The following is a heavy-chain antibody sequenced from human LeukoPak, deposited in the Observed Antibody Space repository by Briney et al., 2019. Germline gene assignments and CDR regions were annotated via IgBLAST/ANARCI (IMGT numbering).Heavy chain of an antibody. CDR1: GGSISSYY. J-gene: IGHJ4*02. CDR3: ARGAFDY. Sequence: PSETLSLTCTVSGGSISSYYWSWIRQPPGKGLEWIGYIYYSGSTNYNPPLKSRVTISVDTSKNQFSLKLSSVTAADTAVYYCARGAFDYWGQGTLVTVSS. CDR2: IYYSGST. V-gene: IGHV4-59*01.